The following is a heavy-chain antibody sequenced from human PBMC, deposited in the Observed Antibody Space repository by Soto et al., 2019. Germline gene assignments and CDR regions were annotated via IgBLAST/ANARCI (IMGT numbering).Heavy chain of an antibody. CDR1: GYTFTSYG. D-gene: IGHD6-19*01. CDR2: INAGNGNT. Sequence: QVQLVQSGAEVKKPGASVKVSCKASGYTFTSYGMHWVRQAPGQRLEWMGWINAGNGNTKYSQKFQGRVTINRDTTASTAYMELSSLRSEDTAVYYCAGVSGIAVAEVWGQGTLVTVSS. V-gene: IGHV1-3*01. CDR3: AGVSGIAVAEV. J-gene: IGHJ4*02.